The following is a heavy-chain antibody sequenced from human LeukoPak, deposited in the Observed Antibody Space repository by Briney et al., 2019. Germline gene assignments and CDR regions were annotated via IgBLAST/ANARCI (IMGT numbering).Heavy chain of an antibody. D-gene: IGHD3-10*01. Sequence: ASVKVSCKASGYTFTSYGISWVRQAPGQGLEWMGWINPNSGDTNYAQKFQGRVTMTRDTSISTAYMELSRLTSDDTAVYYCAREGTRPDYWGQGTLVTVSS. CDR1: GYTFTSYG. CDR2: INPNSGDT. J-gene: IGHJ4*02. CDR3: AREGTRPDY. V-gene: IGHV1-2*02.